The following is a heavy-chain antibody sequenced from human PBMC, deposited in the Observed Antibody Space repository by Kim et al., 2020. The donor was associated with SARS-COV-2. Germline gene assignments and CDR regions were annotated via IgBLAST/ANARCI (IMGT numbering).Heavy chain of an antibody. V-gene: IGHV1-24*01. CDR2: FDPEDGET. J-gene: IGHJ4*02. Sequence: ASVKVSCKVSGYTLTELSMHWVRQAPGKGLEWMGGFDPEDGETIYAQKFQGRVTMTEDTSTDTAYMELSSLRSEDTAVYYCATALGTNGVCYSCYFDYWGQGTLVTVSS. CDR1: GYTLTELS. D-gene: IGHD2-8*01. CDR3: ATALGTNGVCYSCYFDY.